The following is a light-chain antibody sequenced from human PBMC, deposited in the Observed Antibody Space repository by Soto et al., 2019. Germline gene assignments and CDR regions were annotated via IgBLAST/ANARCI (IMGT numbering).Light chain of an antibody. CDR2: DTS. CDR1: QSVNRN. Sequence: EIVMTQSPATLSVSPGERATLSCRASQSVNRNLAWYQQKPGQTPRLLIYDTSSRATGIPARISGSGSGTDFTLTISSLQSEDFAVYYCQQYNNWPLTFGGGTNVEIK. J-gene: IGKJ4*01. CDR3: QQYNNWPLT. V-gene: IGKV3-15*01.